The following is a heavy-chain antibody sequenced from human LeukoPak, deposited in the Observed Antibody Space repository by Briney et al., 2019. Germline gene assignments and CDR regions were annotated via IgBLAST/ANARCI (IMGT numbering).Heavy chain of an antibody. V-gene: IGHV1-18*01. CDR1: GYTFTDYG. Sequence: ASVKVSCKASGYTFTDYGITWVRQAPGQGFQWMGWISAYNGNAHYVQNFQGRITMTTDKSTSTAYMDLRSLRSDDTAVYYCARDTFVWGSRPDGLDIWGQGTMVTVSS. D-gene: IGHD7-27*01. CDR3: ARDTFVWGSRPDGLDI. J-gene: IGHJ3*02. CDR2: ISAYNGNA.